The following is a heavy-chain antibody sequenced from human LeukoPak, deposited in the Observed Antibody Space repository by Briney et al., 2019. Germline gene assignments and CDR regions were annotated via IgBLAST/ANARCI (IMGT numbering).Heavy chain of an antibody. Sequence: GGSLRLSCAASGFTFSSYGMHGVRQAPGRGLGGVAVLGYDGSKKYYADFVKGRFTISRDNYKNLLYLQMNSMRAEDTAVYYCERDDGSGSNYGFDYWGQGTLVTVSS. D-gene: IGHD1-26*01. CDR1: GFTFSSYG. V-gene: IGHV3-33*01. CDR2: LGYDGSKK. J-gene: IGHJ4*02. CDR3: ERDDGSGSNYGFDY.